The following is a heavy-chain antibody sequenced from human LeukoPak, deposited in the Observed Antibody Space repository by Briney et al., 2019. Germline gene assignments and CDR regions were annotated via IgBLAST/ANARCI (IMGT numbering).Heavy chain of an antibody. V-gene: IGHV1-18*01. CDR2: ISAYNGNT. J-gene: IGHJ3*02. Sequence: ASVKVSCKASGYTFTSYGISWVRQAPGQGLEWMGWISAYNGNTNYAQKLQGRVTMTTDTSTSTAYMELRSLRSDDTAVYYCARGLRVTFGGVIANDAFDIWGQGTIVTVSS. CDR3: ARGLRVTFGGVIANDAFDI. CDR1: GYTFTSYG. D-gene: IGHD3-16*02.